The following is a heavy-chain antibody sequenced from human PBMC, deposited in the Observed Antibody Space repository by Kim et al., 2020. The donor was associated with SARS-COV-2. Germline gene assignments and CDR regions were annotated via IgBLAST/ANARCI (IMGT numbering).Heavy chain of an antibody. CDR1: GFTFSDHY. Sequence: GGSLRLSCAASGFTFSDHYMDWVRQAPGKGLEWVGRTRNKANSYTTEYAASVKGRFTISRDDSKNSLYLQMNSLKTEDTAVYYCARVGIPHNMDVWGQGTTVTVSS. D-gene: IGHD1-26*01. V-gene: IGHV3-72*01. J-gene: IGHJ6*02. CDR2: TRNKANSYTT. CDR3: ARVGIPHNMDV.